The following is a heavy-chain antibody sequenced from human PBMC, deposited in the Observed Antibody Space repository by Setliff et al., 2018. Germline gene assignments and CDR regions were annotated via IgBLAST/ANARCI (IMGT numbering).Heavy chain of an antibody. J-gene: IGHJ6*03. V-gene: IGHV4-59*04. CDR2: IYYSGST. CDR1: GGSISSYY. D-gene: IGHD3-10*01. Sequence: ETLSLTCSVSGGSISSYYWSWIRQPPGKGLEWVATIYYSGSTYSNPSLKSRLIISVDAPDNQFSVKLSSVTAADTAVYYCARHKSNGSGSYPSLYMDVWGKGIMVTSP. CDR3: ARHKSNGSGSYPSLYMDV.